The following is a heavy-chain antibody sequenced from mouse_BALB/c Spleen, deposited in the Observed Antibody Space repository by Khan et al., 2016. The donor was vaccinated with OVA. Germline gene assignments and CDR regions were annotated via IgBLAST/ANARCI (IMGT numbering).Heavy chain of an antibody. CDR2: ITNSGST. Sequence: EVQLQESGPGLVKPSQSLSLTCTVTGYSITRDYAWNWIRQFPGNKLEWMGYITNSGSTNYNPSLKSRISITRDTSKTQFFLQLNSVTPEDTATYYCASELGRYYAMDYWGQGTSVTVSS. V-gene: IGHV3-2*02. J-gene: IGHJ4*01. D-gene: IGHD4-1*01. CDR3: ASELGRYYAMDY. CDR1: GYSITRDYA.